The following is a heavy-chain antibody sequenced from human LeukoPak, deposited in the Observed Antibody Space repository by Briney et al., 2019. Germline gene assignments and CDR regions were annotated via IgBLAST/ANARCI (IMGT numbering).Heavy chain of an antibody. CDR3: ARVLIAAAAPRFDY. V-gene: IGHV1-69*13. CDR1: GGTFSSYA. D-gene: IGHD6-13*01. CDR2: IIPIFGTA. Sequence: SVKVACKASGGTFSSYAISWVRQAPGQGLEWMGGIIPIFGTANYAQKFQGRVTITADESTSTAYMELSSLRSEDTAVYYCARVLIAAAAPRFDYWGQGTLVTVSS. J-gene: IGHJ4*02.